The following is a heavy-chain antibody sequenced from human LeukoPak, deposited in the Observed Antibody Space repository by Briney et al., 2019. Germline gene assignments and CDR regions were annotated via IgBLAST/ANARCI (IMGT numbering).Heavy chain of an antibody. Sequence: PSETLSLTCTVSRGSISNYYWGWIRQPPGKGLEWIGFFSYSGSTNYNPSLKSRVTISVDTSKNQFSRKLTSVTAADTAVYYCARDGPGDVGFDYWGQGTLVTVSS. V-gene: IGHV4-59*01. J-gene: IGHJ4*02. D-gene: IGHD7-27*01. CDR3: ARDGPGDVGFDY. CDR2: FSYSGST. CDR1: RGSISNYY.